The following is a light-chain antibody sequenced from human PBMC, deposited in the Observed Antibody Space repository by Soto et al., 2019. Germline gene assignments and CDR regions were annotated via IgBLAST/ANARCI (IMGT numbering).Light chain of an antibody. J-gene: IGKJ2*01. Sequence: DIHLTQSPSSLSASVGDSDTISCRASQNIQHYLHWYQQKPGSAPNLLIYSASSLQNGVPSRFSGSGSGTDFTLTISGLQHDDFATYYCQQSFSQNTFGQGTRVEIQ. CDR2: SAS. CDR1: QNIQHY. CDR3: QQSFSQNT. V-gene: IGKV1-39*01.